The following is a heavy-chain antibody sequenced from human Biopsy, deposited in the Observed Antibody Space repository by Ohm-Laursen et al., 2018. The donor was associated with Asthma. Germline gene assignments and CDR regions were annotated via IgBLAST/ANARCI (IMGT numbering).Heavy chain of an antibody. CDR1: GYTFNSAS. D-gene: IGHD3-10*01. V-gene: IGHV1-18*01. CDR2: ISVYNGNT. Sequence: ASVKVSCNTSGYTFNSASITWVRQAPGQGLEWMGWISVYNGNTKVAQKLQDRVTMTTDTSTSTAYMELRSLRSDDTAVYFCARAVDYSHYYGIDVWGQGTTVTVS. CDR3: ARAVDYSHYYGIDV. J-gene: IGHJ6*02.